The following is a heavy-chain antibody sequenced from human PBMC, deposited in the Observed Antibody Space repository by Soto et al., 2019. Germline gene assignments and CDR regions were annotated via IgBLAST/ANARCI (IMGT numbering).Heavy chain of an antibody. CDR3: AARAVRGVTSYYYYGMDV. CDR2: IIPIFGTA. Sequence: ASVKVSCKASGGTFSSYAISWVRQAPGQGLEWMGGIIPIFGTANYAQKFQGRVTITADESTSTAYMELSSLRSEDTAVYYCAARAVRGVTSYYYYGMDVWGQGTTVTVSS. D-gene: IGHD3-10*01. CDR1: GGTFSSYA. V-gene: IGHV1-69*13. J-gene: IGHJ6*02.